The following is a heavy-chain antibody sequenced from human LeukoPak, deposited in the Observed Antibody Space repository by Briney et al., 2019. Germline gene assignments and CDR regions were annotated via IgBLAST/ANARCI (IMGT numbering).Heavy chain of an antibody. V-gene: IGHV3-11*05. CDR1: GFTFSDCY. D-gene: IGHD3-10*01. CDR3: AREARLGYYGSGSPRGGMDV. CDR2: ISSSSSYT. Sequence: GGSLRLSCAASGFTFSDCYMSWIRQAPGKGLEWVSYISSSSSYTNYADSVKGRFTISRDNAKNSLYLQMNSLRAEDTAVYYCAREARLGYYGSGSPRGGMDVWGQGTTVTVSS. J-gene: IGHJ6*02.